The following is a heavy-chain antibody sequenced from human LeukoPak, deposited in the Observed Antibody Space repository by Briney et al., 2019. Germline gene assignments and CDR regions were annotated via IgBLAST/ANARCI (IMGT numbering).Heavy chain of an antibody. D-gene: IGHD2-2*01. CDR2: IYSGGDT. J-gene: IGHJ4*02. CDR1: GFTVSSNF. CDR3: ARADRTSWFDY. V-gene: IGHV3-53*01. Sequence: GGSPRLSCAASGFTVSSNFMSCVRQAPEKGLEWVLVIYSGGDTYYADSVKGRFTISRVSSTIPLYPQMNNLRAEDTAVYYCARADRTSWFDYWGQGTLVTVSS.